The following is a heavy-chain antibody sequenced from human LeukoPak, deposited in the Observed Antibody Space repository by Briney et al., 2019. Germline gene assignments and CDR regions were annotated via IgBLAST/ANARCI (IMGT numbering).Heavy chain of an antibody. Sequence: AGGSLRLSCAASGFTFSSYAMSWVRQAPGKGLEWVANIKHDGSDKYYVDSVTGRFTISRDNAKNSLSLQMNSLRVEDTAVYYCATICSTSCYGYYMDVWAKGPRSPSP. V-gene: IGHV3-7*01. CDR3: ATICSTSCYGYYMDV. J-gene: IGHJ6*03. CDR2: IKHDGSDK. CDR1: GFTFSSYA. D-gene: IGHD2-2*01.